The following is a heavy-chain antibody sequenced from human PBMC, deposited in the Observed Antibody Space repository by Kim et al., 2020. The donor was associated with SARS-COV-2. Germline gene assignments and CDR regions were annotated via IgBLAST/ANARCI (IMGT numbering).Heavy chain of an antibody. CDR2: INTNTGNP. D-gene: IGHD3-10*01. CDR3: ARPPLYYGSGTYYFDY. V-gene: IGHV7-4-1*02. CDR1: GYTFSSYA. Sequence: ASVKVSCKASGYTFSSYAMNWVRQAPGLGLEWMGWINTNTGNPTYAQGFTGRFVFSLDTSVSTAYLQITSLKAEDTAVYYCARPPLYYGSGTYYFDYWGQGTLGTVSS. J-gene: IGHJ4*02.